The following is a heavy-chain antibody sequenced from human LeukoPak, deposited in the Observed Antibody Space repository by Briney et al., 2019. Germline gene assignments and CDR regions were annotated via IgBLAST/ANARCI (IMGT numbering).Heavy chain of an antibody. CDR1: GFTFSSYS. J-gene: IGHJ4*02. CDR3: ARDQGNYYGSGSYDY. Sequence: PGGSLRLSCAASGFTFSSYSMNWVRQAPGKGLEWVSYISSSSSTIYYADSVKGRFTISRGNAKNSLYLQMNSLRAEDTAVYYCARDQGNYYGSGSYDYWGQGTLVTVSS. D-gene: IGHD3-10*01. CDR2: ISSSSSTI. V-gene: IGHV3-48*01.